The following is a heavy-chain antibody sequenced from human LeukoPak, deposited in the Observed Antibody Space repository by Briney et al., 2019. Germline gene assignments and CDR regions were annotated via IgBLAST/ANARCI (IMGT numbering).Heavy chain of an antibody. Sequence: SETLSLTCSVSGGSISSSNYYWGWIRQPPGKGLEWIASIYYSGSTYYNPSLKSRVTISVDTSKNQFSLKLSSVTAADTAVYYCASFRFWSGFNWGQGTLVTVSS. V-gene: IGHV4-39*07. CDR1: GGSISSSNYY. D-gene: IGHD3-3*01. J-gene: IGHJ4*02. CDR2: IYYSGST. CDR3: ASFRFWSGFN.